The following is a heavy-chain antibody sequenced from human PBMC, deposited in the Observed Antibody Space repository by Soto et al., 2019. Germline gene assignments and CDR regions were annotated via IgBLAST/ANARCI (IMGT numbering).Heavy chain of an antibody. CDR3: ARYNAIFGVVITYYFDY. CDR1: GFTFSSYS. J-gene: IGHJ4*02. Sequence: ESVGGLVKPGGSLRLSCAASGFTFSSYSMNWVRQAPGKGLEWVSSISSSSSYIYYADSVKGRFTISRDNAKNSLYLQMNSLRAEDTAVYYCARYNAIFGVVITYYFDYWGQGTLVTVSS. V-gene: IGHV3-21*01. D-gene: IGHD3-3*01. CDR2: ISSSSSYI.